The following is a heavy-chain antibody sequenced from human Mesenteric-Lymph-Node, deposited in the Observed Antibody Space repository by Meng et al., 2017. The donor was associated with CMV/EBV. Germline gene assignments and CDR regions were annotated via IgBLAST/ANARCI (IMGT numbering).Heavy chain of an antibody. V-gene: IGHV4-34*01. D-gene: IGHD4-23*01. J-gene: IGHJ4*02. CDR1: GGSFSGYY. Sequence: QQQLRQGVAGLLKPSATPSPTCGVYGGSFSGYYGSGIRQPPGKGLEWIGEINNSGSTNYNPSLKSRVTISVATSKNQFSLKLSSVTAADTAVYYCARHQRWLKSEGGFNYWGQGTLVTVSS. CDR3: ARHQRWLKSEGGFNY. CDR2: INNSGST.